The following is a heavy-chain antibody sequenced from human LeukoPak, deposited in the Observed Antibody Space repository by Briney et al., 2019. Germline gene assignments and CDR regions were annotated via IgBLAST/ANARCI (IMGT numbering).Heavy chain of an antibody. CDR2: IDYSGST. J-gene: IGHJ5*01. CDR1: GGSFSGEY. Sequence: SETLSLTCAVYGGSFSGEYCSWIRQPTRKGLGWIGEIDYSGSTNYNPSLKSRVPISVDASTNQFSLNLSSVTVADTAVYYCARGRHSDFWSGYYPGNWFDPWGQGTMVTVSS. D-gene: IGHD3-3*01. V-gene: IGHV4-34*01. CDR3: ARGRHSDFWSGYYPGNWFDP.